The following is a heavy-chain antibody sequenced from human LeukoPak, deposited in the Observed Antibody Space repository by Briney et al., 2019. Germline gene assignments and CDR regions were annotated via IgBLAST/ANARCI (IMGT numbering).Heavy chain of an antibody. J-gene: IGHJ4*02. D-gene: IGHD3-10*01. Sequence: GGSLRLSCAASRFTFSSCSMSWVRQAPGKGLEWVSAISTSGTGPQYADSVKGRFTISRDNSRDTLFLQMNTLGAEDTAVYFCARHYYGSGTYLDSWGQGTLVTVSS. CDR2: ISTSGTGP. CDR3: ARHYYGSGTYLDS. CDR1: RFTFSSCS. V-gene: IGHV3-23*01.